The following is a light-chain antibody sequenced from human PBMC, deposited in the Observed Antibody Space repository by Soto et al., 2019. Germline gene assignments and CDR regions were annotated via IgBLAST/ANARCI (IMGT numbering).Light chain of an antibody. J-gene: IGLJ1*01. Sequence: QSVLTQPASVSGSPGQSITISCTGTSSDIGGYNSVSWYQHHPGKAPKFLIYEVSKRPSGVSNRFSGSKSGNTAFLTISGLQAEDEADYYCGSITSSSTSVFGTGTKLTVL. CDR2: EVS. CDR1: SSDIGGYNS. V-gene: IGLV2-14*01. CDR3: GSITSSSTSV.